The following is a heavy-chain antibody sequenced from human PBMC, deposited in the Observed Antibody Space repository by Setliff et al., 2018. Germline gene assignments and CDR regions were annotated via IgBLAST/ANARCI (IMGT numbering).Heavy chain of an antibody. CDR1: GASVSGNSYY. CDR2: TYYSGST. V-gene: IGHV4-39*07. CDR3: ARMGGFLYMDV. J-gene: IGHJ6*03. D-gene: IGHD3-16*01. Sequence: PSETLSLTCTVSGASVSGNSYYWGWIRQPPGQGLEWIASTYYSGSTDYNPSLKSRVTISLDTSKKQFSLKLRSVTAADTAVYHCARMGGFLYMDVWGKGTPVTVSS.